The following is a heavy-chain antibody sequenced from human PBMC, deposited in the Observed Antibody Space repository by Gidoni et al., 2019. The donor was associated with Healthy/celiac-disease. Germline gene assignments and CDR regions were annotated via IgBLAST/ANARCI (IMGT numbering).Heavy chain of an antibody. D-gene: IGHD2-15*01. CDR3: ASPRYAHGGYNWFDP. J-gene: IGHJ5*02. Sequence: QVQLVHSGAEVKKPGASVKVSCKASGYPFTSYDINWVRQAAGQGLEWMGWMNPNSGNTGYAQKCQGRVTMTRNTSISTAYMELSSLRSEDTAVYYCASPRYAHGGYNWFDPWGQGTLVTVSS. CDR2: MNPNSGNT. CDR1: GYPFTSYD. V-gene: IGHV1-8*01.